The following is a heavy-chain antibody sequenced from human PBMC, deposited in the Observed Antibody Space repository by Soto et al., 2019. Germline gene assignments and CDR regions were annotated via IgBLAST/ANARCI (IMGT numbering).Heavy chain of an antibody. Sequence: PSETLSLTCAVYGGCFSGYYWSWIRQPPGKGLEWIGAINHSGSTNYNPSLKSRVTISVDTSKNQFSLKLSSVTAADTAVYYCAMSYGDDDGYYGMDVWGQGTTVTVSS. J-gene: IGHJ6*02. CDR2: INHSGST. CDR3: AMSYGDDDGYYGMDV. D-gene: IGHD4-17*01. V-gene: IGHV4-34*01. CDR1: GGCFSGYY.